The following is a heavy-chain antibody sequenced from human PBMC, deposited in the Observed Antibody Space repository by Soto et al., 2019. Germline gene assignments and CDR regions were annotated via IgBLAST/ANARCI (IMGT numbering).Heavy chain of an antibody. D-gene: IGHD1-26*01. Sequence: EVQLVESGGGLVKPGGSLRLSCAASGFTFSSYSMNWVRQAPGKGLEWVSSISSSSSYIYYADSVKGRLTISRYNAKNSLYLQMNSLRAEDTAVYYCARGGGSGSYYGAFDIWGQGTMVTVSS. CDR2: ISSSSSYI. CDR1: GFTFSSYS. J-gene: IGHJ3*02. CDR3: ARGGGSGSYYGAFDI. V-gene: IGHV3-21*01.